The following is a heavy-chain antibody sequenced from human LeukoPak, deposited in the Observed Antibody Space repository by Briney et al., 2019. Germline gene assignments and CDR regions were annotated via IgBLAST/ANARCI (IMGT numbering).Heavy chain of an antibody. CDR1: GGSFSGYY. CDR2: INHSGST. CDR3: ARGGPMVRGVIINYYYYGMDV. J-gene: IGHJ6*02. Sequence: SETLYLTCAVYGGSFSGYYWSWIRQPPGKGLEWIGEINHSGSTNYNPSLKSRVTISVDTSKNQFSLKLSSVTAADTAVYYCARGGPMVRGVIINYYYYGMDVWGQGTTVTVSS. V-gene: IGHV4-34*01. D-gene: IGHD3-10*01.